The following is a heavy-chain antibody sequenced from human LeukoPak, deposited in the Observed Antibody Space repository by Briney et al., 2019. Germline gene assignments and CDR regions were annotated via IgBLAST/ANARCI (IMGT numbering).Heavy chain of an antibody. CDR1: GFTFDDYA. Sequence: GGSLRLSCAASGFTFDDYAMHWVRQAPGKGLEWVSGISWNSGSIGYADSVKGRFTISRDNAKNSLYLQMNSLRAEDTAVYYCARARYCSSSSCYPINWFDPWGQGTLVTVSS. CDR3: ARARYCSSSSCYPINWFDP. D-gene: IGHD2-2*01. J-gene: IGHJ5*02. CDR2: ISWNSGSI. V-gene: IGHV3-9*01.